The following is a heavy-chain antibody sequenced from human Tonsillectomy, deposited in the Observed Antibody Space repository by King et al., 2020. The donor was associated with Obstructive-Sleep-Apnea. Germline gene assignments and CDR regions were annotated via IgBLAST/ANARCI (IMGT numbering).Heavy chain of an antibody. CDR1: GYTFTSYA. CDR3: AVCRSGSSLSPFDY. J-gene: IGHJ4*02. CDR2: ININTGNP. D-gene: IGHD3-10*01. V-gene: IGHV7-4-1*01. Sequence: QLVQSGSELKKPGASVKVSCKAFGYTFTSYAMNWVRQAPGQGLEWMGWININTGNPTYAQGFTGRFVFSLDTSVSTAYLQIYSLKAEDTAVYYCAVCRSGSSLSPFDYWGQGTLVTVSS.